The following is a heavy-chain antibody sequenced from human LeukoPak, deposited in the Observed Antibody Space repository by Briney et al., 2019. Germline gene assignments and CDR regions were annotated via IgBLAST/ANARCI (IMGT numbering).Heavy chain of an antibody. CDR1: GYSFTIYW. Sequence: GESLKTSCKGSGYSFTIYWIGWVRQMPGKGLEWMGIIYPGDSDTRYSPSLQGQVTISADRSINTAYLQWSSLKASDTAIYYCARRLKNSNGWTFDYWGQGTLVTVSS. V-gene: IGHV5-51*01. CDR2: IYPGDSDT. CDR3: ARRLKNSNGWTFDY. J-gene: IGHJ4*02. D-gene: IGHD6-19*01.